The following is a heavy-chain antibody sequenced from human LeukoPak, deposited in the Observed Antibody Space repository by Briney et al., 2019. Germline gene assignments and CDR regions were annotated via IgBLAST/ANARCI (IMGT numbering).Heavy chain of an antibody. D-gene: IGHD2-15*01. CDR1: GYTFTRYG. CDR2: ISANNGDT. J-gene: IGHJ4*02. CDR3: ARDFFHGHCAGLSCFLLDY. V-gene: IGHV1-18*01. Sequence: ASVKASCKASGYTFTRYGISWVRQAPGQGLEWMGWISANNGDTNSARKFQDRVTMTTDTSTSTAYMELRSLRSDDTAVYYCARDFFHGHCAGLSCFLLDYWGQGALVTVSS.